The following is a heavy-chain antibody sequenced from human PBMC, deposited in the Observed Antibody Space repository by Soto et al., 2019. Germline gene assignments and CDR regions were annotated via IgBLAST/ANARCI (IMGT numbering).Heavy chain of an antibody. CDR3: ARSDIVVVVAAMDY. J-gene: IGHJ4*02. D-gene: IGHD2-15*01. V-gene: IGHV3-30-3*01. Sequence: QVQLVESGGGVVQPGRSLRLSCAASGFTFSSYAMHWVRQAPGKGLEWVAVISYDGSNKYYADSVKGRFTISRDNSKNTLYLQMNSLRAEDTAVYYCARSDIVVVVAAMDYWGQGTLVTVSS. CDR2: ISYDGSNK. CDR1: GFTFSSYA.